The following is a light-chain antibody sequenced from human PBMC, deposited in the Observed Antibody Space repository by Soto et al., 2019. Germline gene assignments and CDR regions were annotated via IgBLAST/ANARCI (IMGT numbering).Light chain of an antibody. CDR2: EGS. CDR1: SSVVGSYNL. V-gene: IGLV2-23*01. Sequence: QSVLTQPASVSGSPGQSITISCTGTSSVVGSYNLVSWYQQHPGKAPKLMIYEGSKRPSGVSNRFSGSKSGNTVSLTISGLQAEDEADYYCCSYAGSSTDGFGTGTKVTI. CDR3: CSYAGSSTDG. J-gene: IGLJ1*01.